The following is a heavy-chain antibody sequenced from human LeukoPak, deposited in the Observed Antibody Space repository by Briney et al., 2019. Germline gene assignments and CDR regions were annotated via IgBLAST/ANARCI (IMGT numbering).Heavy chain of an antibody. J-gene: IGHJ5*02. D-gene: IGHD2-2*01. CDR1: GYSISSGYQ. Sequence: SETLSPTCAVSGYSISSGYQWAWIRQSPGKGLEWIGSIYHSGSAHYNPSLKSRVTILVETSKNQFSLKLYSVTAADTAVYYCARDPRRLTPDCTSTSCYENYFDPWGQGTLVTVSS. CDR2: IYHSGSA. V-gene: IGHV4-38-2*02. CDR3: ARDPRRLTPDCTSTSCYENYFDP.